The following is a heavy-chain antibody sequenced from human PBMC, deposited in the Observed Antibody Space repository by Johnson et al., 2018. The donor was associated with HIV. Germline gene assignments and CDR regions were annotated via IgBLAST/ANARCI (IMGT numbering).Heavy chain of an antibody. D-gene: IGHD3-22*01. CDR2: ISWNSGTR. V-gene: IGHV3-20*04. CDR1: GFTFNDHG. J-gene: IGHJ3*02. Sequence: MLLVESGGALVQPGGSLRLSCAASGFTFNDHGMSWVRQAPGKGLEWVSGISWNSGTRGYGDSVKGRFTISRNNAKNSLYLKMNSLAAEDTALYYCARGRYYYVSSCSDACDIWGQGTMVTFSS. CDR3: ARGRYYYVSSCSDACDI.